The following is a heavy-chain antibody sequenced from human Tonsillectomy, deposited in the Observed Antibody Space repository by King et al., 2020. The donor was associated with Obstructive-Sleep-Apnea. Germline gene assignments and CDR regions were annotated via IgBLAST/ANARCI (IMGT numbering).Heavy chain of an antibody. CDR3: AKPSPMIVGAPSPGASQH. Sequence: VQLVESGGGLVQPGGSLRLSCAASGFTFSSYAMSWVRQAPGKGLEWVSAISGSGGSTYYADSVKGRFTISRDNSRNTLYLQMNSLRAEDTAVYYCAKPSPMIVGAPSPGASQHWGQGTLATVPS. CDR1: GFTFSSYA. CDR2: ISGSGGST. D-gene: IGHD3-22*01. V-gene: IGHV3-23*04. J-gene: IGHJ1*01.